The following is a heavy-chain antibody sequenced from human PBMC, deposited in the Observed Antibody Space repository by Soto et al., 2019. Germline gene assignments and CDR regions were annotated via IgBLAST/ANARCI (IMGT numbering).Heavy chain of an antibody. CDR3: ARGLGYCSGGSCYSNYFDY. J-gene: IGHJ4*02. D-gene: IGHD2-15*01. V-gene: IGHV4-34*01. CDR2: INHSGST. Sequence: QVQLQQWGAGLLKPSETLSLTCAVYGGSFSGYYWCWIRQPPGQGLEWIGEINHSGSTNYNPSLKSRVTISVDTSKIQFSLKLSCVTAADTAVYYCARGLGYCSGGSCYSNYFDYWGQGTLVTVSS. CDR1: GGSFSGYY.